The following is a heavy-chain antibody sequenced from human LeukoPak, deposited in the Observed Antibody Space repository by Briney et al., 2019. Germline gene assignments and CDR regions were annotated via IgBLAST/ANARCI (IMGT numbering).Heavy chain of an antibody. CDR1: GFTFSSYA. D-gene: IGHD6-19*01. J-gene: IGHJ4*02. CDR2: ISSNGGST. CDR3: ARARIAVAGTYDY. V-gene: IGHV3-64*01. Sequence: GGSLRLSCAASGFTFSSYAMHWVRQAPGEGLEYVSAISSNGGSTYYANSVKGRFTISRDNSKNTLYLQMGSLGAEDMAVYYCARARIAVAGTYDYWGQGTLVTVSS.